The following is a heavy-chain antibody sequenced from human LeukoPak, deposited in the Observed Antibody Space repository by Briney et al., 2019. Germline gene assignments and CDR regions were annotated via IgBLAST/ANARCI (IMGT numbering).Heavy chain of an antibody. V-gene: IGHV4-31*03. CDR1: GGSISSGGYY. J-gene: IGHJ4*02. Sequence: SQTLSLTCTVSGGSISSGGYYWSWIRQHPGKGLEWIGYIYYSGSTYYNPSLKSRVTISVDTSKNQFSLKLNSVTAADTAVYYCARDGYYDSSGKGFDYWGQGTLVTVSS. CDR3: ARDGYYDSSGKGFDY. D-gene: IGHD3-22*01. CDR2: IYYSGST.